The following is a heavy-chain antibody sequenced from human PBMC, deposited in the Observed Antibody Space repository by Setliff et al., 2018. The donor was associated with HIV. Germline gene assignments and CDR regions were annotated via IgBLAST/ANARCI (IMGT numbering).Heavy chain of an antibody. D-gene: IGHD3-22*01. V-gene: IGHV4-4*09. CDR3: ARHPDSGFYYSPLLNNWYFGL. CDR1: GASISTYS. J-gene: IGHJ2*01. CDR2: ISTSGST. Sequence: KPSETLSLTCIVSGASISTYSWSWIRQSPGKGLECIGYISTSGSTNYNPSLKSRVTISLDTSKNQFSLKLTSVTAADTAVYYCARHPDSGFYYSPLLNNWYFGLWGPGTLVTVSS.